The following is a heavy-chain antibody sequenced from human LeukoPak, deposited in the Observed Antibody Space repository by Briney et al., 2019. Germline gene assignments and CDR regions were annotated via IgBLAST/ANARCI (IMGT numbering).Heavy chain of an antibody. CDR2: IYYSGST. J-gene: IGHJ4*02. D-gene: IGHD3-9*01. V-gene: IGHV4-59*01. Sequence: SETLSLTCTVSGGSISSYYWSRIRQPPGKGLEWIGYIYYSGSTNYNPSLKSRVTISVDTSKNQFSLKLSSVTAADTAVYYCARGGDILTGYPNYFDYWGQGTLVTVSS. CDR3: ARGGDILTGYPNYFDY. CDR1: GGSISSYY.